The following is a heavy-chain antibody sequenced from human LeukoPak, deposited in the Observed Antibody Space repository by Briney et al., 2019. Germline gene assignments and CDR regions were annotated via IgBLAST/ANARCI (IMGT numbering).Heavy chain of an antibody. CDR1: GFTFSSYA. D-gene: IGHD3-3*01. CDR2: ISYDGSNK. CDR3: ARERGAWRFDY. Sequence: PGGSLRLSCAASGFTFSSYAMHWVRQAPGKGLEWVAAISYDGSNKYYADSVKGRFTISRDNSKNTLYLQMNSLRAEDTAVYYCARERGAWRFDYWGQGTLVTVSS. V-gene: IGHV3-30-3*01. J-gene: IGHJ4*02.